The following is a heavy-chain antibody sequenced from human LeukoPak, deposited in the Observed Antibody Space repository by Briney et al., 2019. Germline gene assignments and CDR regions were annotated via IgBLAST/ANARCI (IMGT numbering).Heavy chain of an antibody. D-gene: IGHD3-22*01. CDR1: GFTFTNAW. J-gene: IGHJ4*02. Sequence: GGSLRLSCVASGFTFTNAWMSWVRQAPGKGLEWVGHIKSETDGGTTDYAAPVKGRFIISRDDSKHTLYLQMNSLKTDDTAVYYCTKYDTSVNFDYWGQGTLVTVSS. V-gene: IGHV3-15*01. CDR2: IKSETDGGTT. CDR3: TKYDTSVNFDY.